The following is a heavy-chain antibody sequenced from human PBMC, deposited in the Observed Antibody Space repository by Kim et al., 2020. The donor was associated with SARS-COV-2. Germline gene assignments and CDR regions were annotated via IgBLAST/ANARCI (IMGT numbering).Heavy chain of an antibody. D-gene: IGHD3-10*01. CDR3: ARVDGITMVRGVLNWFDP. Sequence: KSRVTRSVDTSKNQFSLKLSSVTAADTAVYYCARVDGITMVRGVLNWFDPWGQGTLVTVSS. J-gene: IGHJ5*02. V-gene: IGHV4-39*07.